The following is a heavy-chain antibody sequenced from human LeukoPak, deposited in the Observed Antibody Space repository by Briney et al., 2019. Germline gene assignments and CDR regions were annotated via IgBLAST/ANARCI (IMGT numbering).Heavy chain of an antibody. CDR1: GFTFSSYA. J-gene: IGHJ4*02. V-gene: IGHV3-30-3*01. Sequence: GGSLRLSCAASGFTFSSYAMHWVRQAPGKGLEWVAVISYDGSNKYYADSVKGRFTISRDNSKNTLYLQMNSLRAEDTAVYYCARDLYFDYWGQGTLVTVSS. CDR2: ISYDGSNK. CDR3: ARDLYFDY.